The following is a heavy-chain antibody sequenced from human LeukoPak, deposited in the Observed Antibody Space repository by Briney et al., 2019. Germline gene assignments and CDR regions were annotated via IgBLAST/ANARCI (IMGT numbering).Heavy chain of an antibody. J-gene: IGHJ4*02. Sequence: GGSLRLSCAASGFTFSSYWMSWVRQAPGKGLEWVANIKQDGSEKYYVDSVKGRFTISRDNAKNSLYLQMNSLRAEDTAVYYCARVRTYYYGSGTSYYFDYWGQGTLVTVFS. CDR1: GFTFSSYW. D-gene: IGHD3-10*01. CDR2: IKQDGSEK. V-gene: IGHV3-7*01. CDR3: ARVRTYYYGSGTSYYFDY.